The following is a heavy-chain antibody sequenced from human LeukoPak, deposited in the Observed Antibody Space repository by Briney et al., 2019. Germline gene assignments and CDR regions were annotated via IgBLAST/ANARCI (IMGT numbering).Heavy chain of an antibody. J-gene: IGHJ4*02. CDR3: ARGARYSGSYSPPFDY. V-gene: IGHV3-30*04. D-gene: IGHD1-26*01. CDR1: GFTFSSYA. CDR2: ISYDGSNK. Sequence: GRSLRLSCAASGFTFSSYAMHWVRRAPGKGLEWVAVISYDGSNKYYADSVKGRFTISRDNSKNTLYLQMNSLRAEDTAVYYCARGARYSGSYSPPFDYWGQGTLVTVSS.